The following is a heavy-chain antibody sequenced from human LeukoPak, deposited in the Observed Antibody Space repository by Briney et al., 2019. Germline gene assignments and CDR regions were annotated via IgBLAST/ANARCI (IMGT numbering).Heavy chain of an antibody. CDR2: ISSSSSYI. D-gene: IGHD3-22*01. CDR1: GFTFSSYS. Sequence: GGSLRLSCAASGFTFSSYSMNWVRQAPGKGLEWVSSISSSSSYIYYADSVKGRFTISRDNAKNSLYLQMNSLRAEDTAVYYCARDSRYYDSSGYFDYWGQGTLVTVS. CDR3: ARDSRYYDSSGYFDY. J-gene: IGHJ4*02. V-gene: IGHV3-21*01.